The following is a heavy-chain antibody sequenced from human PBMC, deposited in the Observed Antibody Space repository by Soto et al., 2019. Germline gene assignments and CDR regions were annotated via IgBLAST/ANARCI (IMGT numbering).Heavy chain of an antibody. V-gene: IGHV1-58*01. CDR1: GFTFTSSA. CDR3: AAEGYCSGGSCSYGMDV. Sequence: SVKVSCKASGFTFTSSAVQWVRQARGQRLEWIGWIVVGSGNTNYAQKFQERVTITRDMSTSTAYMELSSLRSEDTAVYYCAAEGYCSGGSCSYGMDVWGQGATVTVSS. CDR2: IVVGSGNT. D-gene: IGHD2-15*01. J-gene: IGHJ6*02.